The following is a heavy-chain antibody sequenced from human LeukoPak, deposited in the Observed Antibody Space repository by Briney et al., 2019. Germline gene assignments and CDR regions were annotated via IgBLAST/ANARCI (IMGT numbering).Heavy chain of an antibody. D-gene: IGHD3-22*01. CDR3: ARGIVVINWFDL. CDR1: GGSINSGAGGHY. J-gene: IGHJ5*02. V-gene: IGHV4-61*02. Sequence: SQTLSLTCSVSGGSINSGAGGHYRTWIRQPAGKELEWIGRIYPSGYSNYNPSLKSRVVMSVDASKTQFSLQLNSVTAADTAVYYCARGIVVINWFDLWGQGALVTVAS. CDR2: IYPSGYS.